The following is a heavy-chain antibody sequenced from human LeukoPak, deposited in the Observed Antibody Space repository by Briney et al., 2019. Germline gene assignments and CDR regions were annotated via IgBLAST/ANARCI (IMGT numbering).Heavy chain of an antibody. D-gene: IGHD3-22*01. Sequence: TSVKVSCMASGFTFPSSSMQWVRQARGQRLEWIGWIAVGSGNTNYAQKFQGRVTITRDMSTSTAYMELSSLRSEDTALYYCAAVFGSGYYYYFDYWGQGTLITVSS. V-gene: IGHV1-58*02. CDR3: AAVFGSGYYYYFDY. CDR2: IAVGSGNT. CDR1: GFTFPSSS. J-gene: IGHJ4*02.